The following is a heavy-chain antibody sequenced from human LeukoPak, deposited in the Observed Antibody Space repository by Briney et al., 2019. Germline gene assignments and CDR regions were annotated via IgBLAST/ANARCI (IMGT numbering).Heavy chain of an antibody. Sequence: PSETLSLTCAVSGYSISSGYYWGWIRQPPGKGLEWIGSIYHSGSTYYNPSLKSRVTISVDTSKNQFSLKLSSVTAADTAVYYCARGQWLPTYYFDYWGQGTLVTVSS. J-gene: IGHJ4*02. D-gene: IGHD6-19*01. CDR3: ARGQWLPTYYFDY. CDR2: IYHSGST. CDR1: GYSISSGYY. V-gene: IGHV4-38-2*01.